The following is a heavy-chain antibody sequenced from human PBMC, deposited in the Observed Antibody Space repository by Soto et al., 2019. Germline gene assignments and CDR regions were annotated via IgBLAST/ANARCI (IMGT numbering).Heavy chain of an antibody. V-gene: IGHV4-34*01. CDR1: GGSLSGYY. D-gene: IGHD1-26*01. CDR3: ARHHVRGRTIAGAAAF. J-gene: IGHJ4*02. CDR2: INHSGNT. Sequence: QVQLQQWGAGLLKPSETLSLTCAVYGGSLSGYYWSWIHQPPRKPLEWIGEINHSGNTNYNPSLKTRVTISVDTSKIQLFLNLSSVTAADTAMYYCARHHVRGRTIAGAAAFWGQGSLVTVSS.